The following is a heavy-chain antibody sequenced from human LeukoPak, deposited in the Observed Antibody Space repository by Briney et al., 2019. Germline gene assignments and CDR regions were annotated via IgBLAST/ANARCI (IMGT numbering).Heavy chain of an antibody. CDR3: ARGDGYNIDY. Sequence: NPSETLSLTCTVYGGSISSYYWSWIRQPPGRVLGWIGYIYYSASTNYNPSLKSRVTISVDTSKNQFSLKLSSVTAADTAVYYCARGDGYNIDYWGQGTLVTVSS. D-gene: IGHD5-24*01. CDR1: GGSISSYY. CDR2: IYYSAST. V-gene: IGHV4-59*08. J-gene: IGHJ4*02.